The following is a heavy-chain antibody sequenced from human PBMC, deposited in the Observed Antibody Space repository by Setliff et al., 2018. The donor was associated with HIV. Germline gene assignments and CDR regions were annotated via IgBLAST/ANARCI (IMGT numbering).Heavy chain of an antibody. CDR1: GFTFSKYW. J-gene: IGHJ5*02. V-gene: IGHV3-74*01. CDR3: AGSRVGLTDTLDP. CDR2: INNETTTT. Sequence: GGSLRLSCAASGFTFSKYWMHWVRQAPGQGLEWVSGINNETTTTTYADSVKGRFSISRDNAKNTLYLQMNSLRVEDTAVYFCAGSRVGLTDTLDPWGQGTLVTVSS.